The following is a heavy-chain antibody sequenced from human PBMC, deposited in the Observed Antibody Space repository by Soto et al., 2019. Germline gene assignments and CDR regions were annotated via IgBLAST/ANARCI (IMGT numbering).Heavy chain of an antibody. V-gene: IGHV3-21*04. J-gene: IGHJ4*02. D-gene: IGHD2-15*01. CDR3: AADTGDIEVVPATT. Sequence: GGSLRLSCTASGLNFEKCSFNWVRQPPGKGPEWLASISPASTYIRYADSVKGRLTISSDSARNSLSLQMMSLRADDTAMYYCAADTGDIEVVPATTWGQGTLVTVSS. CDR1: GLNFEKCS. CDR2: ISPASTYI.